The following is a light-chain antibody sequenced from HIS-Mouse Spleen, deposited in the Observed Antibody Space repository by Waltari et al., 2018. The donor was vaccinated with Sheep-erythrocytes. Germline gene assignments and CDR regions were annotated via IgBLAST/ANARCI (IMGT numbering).Light chain of an antibody. Sequence: QSALTQPPSASGSPGQSVTISCTGTSSDVGGYNYVSWYQQNPGKAPKLMIYEVSKRPSRVPDRFSASKSGNTASLTVSGLQDEDEADYYCSSYAGSNNWVFGGGTKLTVL. CDR3: SSYAGSNNWV. CDR1: SSDVGGYNY. J-gene: IGLJ3*02. V-gene: IGLV2-8*01. CDR2: EVS.